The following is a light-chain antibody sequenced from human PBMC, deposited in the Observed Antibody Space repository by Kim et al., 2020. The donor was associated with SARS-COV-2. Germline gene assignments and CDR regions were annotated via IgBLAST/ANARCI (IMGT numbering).Light chain of an antibody. CDR1: SSNIGSRT. V-gene: IGLV1-44*01. J-gene: IGLJ3*02. CDR2: TKN. Sequence: QRFTMSCSGISSNIGSRTVNWYRHLPGTPPQFLVTKNPRATGVSGRFFVSQSGTAATLGISGLQSEGEADYYCASWDVSLNGPVFGGGTQLTIL. CDR3: ASWDVSLNGPV.